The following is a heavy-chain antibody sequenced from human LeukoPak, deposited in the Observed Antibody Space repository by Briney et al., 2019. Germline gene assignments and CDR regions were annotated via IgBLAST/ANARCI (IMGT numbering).Heavy chain of an antibody. V-gene: IGHV3-74*01. D-gene: IGHD6-13*01. CDR1: GFTLSRYR. J-gene: IGHJ4*02. Sequence: GGSLRLSCAASGFTLSRYRMHWVRHAPGKGLVWVSRINTDGTSRSYADSVKGRFTISRDNAKNTLYLQMNSLRAEDTAVYYCARGGIASVDPTGYWGQGTLVTVSS. CDR2: INTDGTSR. CDR3: ARGGIASVDPTGY.